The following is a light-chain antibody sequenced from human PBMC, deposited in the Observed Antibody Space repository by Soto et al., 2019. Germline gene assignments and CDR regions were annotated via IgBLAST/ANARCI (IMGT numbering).Light chain of an antibody. J-gene: IGKJ4*01. V-gene: IGKV1-39*01. CDR2: AAS. CDR3: QQSMTAPLT. CDR1: RNINMY. Sequence: DIQLTQSPSSLSASVGDRVTITCRASRNINMYLNWYQVEPGKAPKLLIYAASSSQSGVPSRFSGSGSGTDFTLTIAGLQPEDSATYFCQQSMTAPLTCGGGTKVDIK.